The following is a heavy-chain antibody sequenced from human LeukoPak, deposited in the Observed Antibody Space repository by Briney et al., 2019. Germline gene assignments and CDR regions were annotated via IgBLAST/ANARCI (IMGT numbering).Heavy chain of an antibody. CDR3: ASIVGATARDACDI. J-gene: IGHJ3*02. CDR1: GGTFSSYA. Sequence: SVKVSCKASGGTFSSYAISWVRQAPGQGLEWVGRIIPILGIAHYAQKFQGRVTITADKSTTTAYMELSSLRSEDTAVYYCASIVGATARDACDIWGQATMATVP. V-gene: IGHV1-69*04. CDR2: IIPILGIA. D-gene: IGHD1-26*01.